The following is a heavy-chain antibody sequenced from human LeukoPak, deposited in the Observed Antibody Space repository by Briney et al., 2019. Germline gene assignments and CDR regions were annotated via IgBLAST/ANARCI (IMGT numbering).Heavy chain of an antibody. J-gene: IGHJ4*02. CDR2: ISTSGDTI. Sequence: GGSLRLSCAASGFAFNYYEMNWVRQAPGKGLEWISYISTSGDTIYYADSVKGRFTISRDNAKNAVYLQMNSLRAEDTAVYYCARDFGEFDCWGQGTLVTVSS. V-gene: IGHV3-48*03. CDR1: GFAFNYYE. D-gene: IGHD3-3*01. CDR3: ARDFGEFDC.